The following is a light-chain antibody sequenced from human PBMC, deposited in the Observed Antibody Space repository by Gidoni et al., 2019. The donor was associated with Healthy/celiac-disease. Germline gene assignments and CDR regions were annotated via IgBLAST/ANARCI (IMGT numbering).Light chain of an antibody. Sequence: DIQLTQSPSFLSASVGDRVTITCRASQGISSSLAWYQQKPGKAPKLLNYAASTVQSGVPSRFSGSGSGKEFTLTISSLQPEDFATYYCQQRNSYPPFTFGPGTKVDIK. CDR2: AAS. J-gene: IGKJ3*01. CDR3: QQRNSYPPFT. CDR1: QGISSS. V-gene: IGKV1-9*01.